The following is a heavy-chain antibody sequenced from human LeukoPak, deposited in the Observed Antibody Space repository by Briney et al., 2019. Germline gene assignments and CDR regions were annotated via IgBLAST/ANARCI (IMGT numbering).Heavy chain of an antibody. D-gene: IGHD2-21*02. J-gene: IGHJ4*02. V-gene: IGHV3-11*01. CDR1: GFTFSDYH. Sequence: GGSLRLPCAASGFTFSDYHRSWIRQAPGKGLEWISYISSSGSGSIIYHADSVKGRFTVSRDNAKNSLYLQMNSLRADDTAVYYCAREASCGGDCYYDYWGQGTLVTVSS. CDR2: ISSSGSGSII. CDR3: AREASCGGDCYYDY.